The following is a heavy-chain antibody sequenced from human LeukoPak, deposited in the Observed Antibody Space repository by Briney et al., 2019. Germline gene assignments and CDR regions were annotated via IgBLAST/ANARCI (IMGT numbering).Heavy chain of an antibody. J-gene: IGHJ3*02. CDR1: GYTFTSYG. Sequence: ASVKVSCKASGYTFTSYGISWVRQAPGQGLEWMGGISVDNGNTNYAQNLQGRVTMTTDTSTNTAYMELRSLRSDDTAVYYCASLKNYYDSSGYLVTDALDIWGQGTMVTVSS. D-gene: IGHD3-22*01. CDR3: ASLKNYYDSSGYLVTDALDI. V-gene: IGHV1-18*01. CDR2: ISVDNGNT.